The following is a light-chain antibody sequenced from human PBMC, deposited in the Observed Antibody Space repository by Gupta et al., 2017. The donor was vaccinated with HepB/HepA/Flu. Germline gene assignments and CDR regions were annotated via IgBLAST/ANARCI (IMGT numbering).Light chain of an antibody. CDR2: DAS. CDR1: QGISSA. J-gene: IGKJ4*01. CDR3: QQFNNYYSLT. Sequence: VGDRVTINCRARQGISSALASYQQKPGKAPKLLIYDASSMESRVPSRFSGSGSGTDFTLTISSLQPEDFATYYYQQFNNYYSLTFGGGTKVEIK. V-gene: IGKV1D-13*01.